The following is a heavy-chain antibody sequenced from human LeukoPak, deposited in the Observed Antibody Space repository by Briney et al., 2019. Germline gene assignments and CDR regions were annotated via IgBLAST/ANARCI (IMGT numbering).Heavy chain of an antibody. CDR3: ARDRWPVTRIHYYYTMDV. V-gene: IGHV1-2*02. J-gene: IGHJ6*03. CDR2: INPNSGGT. CDR1: GYTFTGYY. Sequence: VASVKVSCKASGYTFTGYYMHWVRQAPGQGLEWMGWINPNSGGTNYAQKFQGRVTMTRDTSIGTAYMELSRLRSDDTAVYYCARDRWPVTRIHYYYTMDVWGEGTTVTVSS. D-gene: IGHD4-17*01.